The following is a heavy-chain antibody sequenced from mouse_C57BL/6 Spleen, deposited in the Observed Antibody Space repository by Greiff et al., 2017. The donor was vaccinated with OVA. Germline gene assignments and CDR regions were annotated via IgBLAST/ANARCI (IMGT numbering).Heavy chain of an antibody. J-gene: IGHJ4*01. CDR3: ARGGTTVVATRAMDY. CDR1: GFTFSSYT. Sequence: EVQRVESGGGLVKPGGSLKLSCAASGFTFSSYTMSWVRQTPEKRLEWVATISGGGGNTYYPDSVKGRFTISRDNAKNTLYLQMSSLRSEDTALYYCARGGTTVVATRAMDYWGQGTSVTVSS. V-gene: IGHV5-9*01. CDR2: ISGGGGNT. D-gene: IGHD1-1*01.